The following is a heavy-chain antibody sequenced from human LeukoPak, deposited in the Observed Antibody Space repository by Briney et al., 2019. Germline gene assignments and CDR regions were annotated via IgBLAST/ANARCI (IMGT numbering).Heavy chain of an antibody. CDR2: IIPIFGTA. J-gene: IGHJ4*02. Sequence: GASVKVSCKASGGTFSSYAISWVRQAPGQGLEWMGGIIPIFGTANYAQKFQGRGTITADKSTSTAYMELSSLRSEDTAVYYCARESSYSSSWYGLERGYYFDYWGQGTLVTVSS. D-gene: IGHD6-13*01. V-gene: IGHV1-69*06. CDR3: ARESSYSSSWYGLERGYYFDY. CDR1: GGTFSSYA.